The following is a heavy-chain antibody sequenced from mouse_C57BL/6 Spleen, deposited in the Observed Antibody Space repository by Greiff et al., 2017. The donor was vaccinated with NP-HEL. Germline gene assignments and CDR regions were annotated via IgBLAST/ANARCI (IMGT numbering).Heavy chain of an antibody. D-gene: IGHD2-4*01. CDR3: ASERLYDYDGVSWFAY. V-gene: IGHV1-50*01. J-gene: IGHJ3*01. CDR1: GYTFTSYW. CDR2: IDPSDSYT. Sequence: QVQLQQPGAELVKPGASVKLSCKASGYTFTSYWMQWVKQRPGQGLEWIGEIDPSDSYTNYNQKFKGKATLTVDTSSSTAYMQLSSLTSEDSAVYYCASERLYDYDGVSWFAYWGQGTLVTVSA.